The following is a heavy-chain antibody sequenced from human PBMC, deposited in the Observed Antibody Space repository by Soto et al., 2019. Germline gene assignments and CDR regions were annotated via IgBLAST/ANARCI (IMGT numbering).Heavy chain of an antibody. CDR1: GFTFSSYA. D-gene: IGHD3-9*01. Sequence: VQLLESGGGLVQPGGSLRLSCAASGFTFSSYAMSWVRQAPGKGLEWVSGISGSGGSTYYADSVKGRFTISRDNSKNTLYLQMNSLRAEDTAVYYCAKLPEYDILTGYYKSPEGYYFDYWGQGTLVTVSS. J-gene: IGHJ4*02. V-gene: IGHV3-23*01. CDR3: AKLPEYDILTGYYKSPEGYYFDY. CDR2: ISGSGGST.